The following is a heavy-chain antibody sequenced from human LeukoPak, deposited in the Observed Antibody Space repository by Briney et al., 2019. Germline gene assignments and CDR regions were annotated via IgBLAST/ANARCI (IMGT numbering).Heavy chain of an antibody. CDR3: ASLDSDYDDDAFDI. CDR2: ISSSSSTI. CDR1: GFTFSDYY. D-gene: IGHD5-12*01. V-gene: IGHV3-11*04. J-gene: IGHJ3*02. Sequence: GGSLRLSCAASGFTFSDYYMSWIRQAPGKGLEWVSYISSSSSTIYYADSVKGRFTISRDNAKNSLYLQMNSLRAEDTAVYYCASLDSDYDDDAFDIWGQGTMVTVSS.